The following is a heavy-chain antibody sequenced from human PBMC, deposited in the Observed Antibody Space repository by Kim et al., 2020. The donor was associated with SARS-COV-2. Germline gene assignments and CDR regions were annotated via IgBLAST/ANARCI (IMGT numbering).Heavy chain of an antibody. CDR3: AREPEDNGYGSFFDY. Sequence: VDSVKGRITISRDNAKNSLYLQMNSLRAEDTAVYYCAREPEDNGYGSFFDYWGQGTLVTVSS. D-gene: IGHD5-18*01. J-gene: IGHJ4*02. V-gene: IGHV3-7*03.